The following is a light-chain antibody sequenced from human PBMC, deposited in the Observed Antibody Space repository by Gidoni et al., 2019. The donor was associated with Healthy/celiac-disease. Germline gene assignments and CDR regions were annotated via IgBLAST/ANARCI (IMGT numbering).Light chain of an antibody. CDR3: QQYYSTPCS. Sequence: DIVMTQSPDSLAVSLGERATINCKSSQSVLYSSNNKNYLAWYQQKPGQPPKLLIYGASTRESGVPDRFSGSGSGTDFTLTISSLQAEDVAVYYCQQYYSTPCSFGQGTKLEIK. CDR2: GAS. J-gene: IGKJ2*04. V-gene: IGKV4-1*01. CDR1: QSVLYSSNNKNY.